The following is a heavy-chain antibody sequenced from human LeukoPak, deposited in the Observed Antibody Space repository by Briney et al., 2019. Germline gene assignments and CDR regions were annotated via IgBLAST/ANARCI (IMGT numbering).Heavy chain of an antibody. Sequence: GGSLRLSCAASGFTVSSNYMSWVRQAPGKGLEWVSVIYSGGSTYYADSVKGRFTISRDNAKNSLYLQMNSLRAEDTAVYYCARDQLGYDFWSGADAFDIWGQGTMVTVSS. D-gene: IGHD3-3*01. CDR1: GFTVSSNY. J-gene: IGHJ3*02. V-gene: IGHV3-53*01. CDR3: ARDQLGYDFWSGADAFDI. CDR2: IYSGGST.